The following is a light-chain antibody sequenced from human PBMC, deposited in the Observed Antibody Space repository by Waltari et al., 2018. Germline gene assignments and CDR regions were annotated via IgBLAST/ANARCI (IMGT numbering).Light chain of an antibody. Sequence: QSGLTQPRSVSGSPGQSVPISCTGISSDGGDHNYVSWYQQHPGKDPKLMIYDGNKRPSGVPDRFSGSKSGTSASLAISGLRSEDEGVYYCASWDESHYVFGSGTRVTVV. CDR3: ASWDESHYV. CDR2: DGN. V-gene: IGLV2-11*01. J-gene: IGLJ1*01. CDR1: SSDGGDHNY.